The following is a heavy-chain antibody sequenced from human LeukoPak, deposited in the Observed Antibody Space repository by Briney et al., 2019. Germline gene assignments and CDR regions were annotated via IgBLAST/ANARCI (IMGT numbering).Heavy chain of an antibody. Sequence: SETLSLTCGVSGYPINNAYYWVWIRQPPGKGLEWIGSLYHPDSTYYNPSLKSRVTMSVDTSRNQFSLRLSFVTAADTAVYYCARQYDSYFYYYLDLWGTGTTVTVSS. CDR2: LYHPDST. D-gene: IGHD2-2*01. CDR1: GYPINNAYY. CDR3: ARQYDSYFYYYLDL. J-gene: IGHJ6*03. V-gene: IGHV4-38-2*01.